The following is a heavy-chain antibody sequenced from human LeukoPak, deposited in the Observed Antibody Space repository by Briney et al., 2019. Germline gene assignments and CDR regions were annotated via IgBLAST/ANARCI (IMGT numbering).Heavy chain of an antibody. D-gene: IGHD3-22*01. V-gene: IGHV3-7*03. CDR1: GFTFSSYW. CDR3: ARPRPRWSSVFSYSLDY. Sequence: GGSLRLSCAASGFTFSSYWMSWVRQAPGKGLEWVANIKQDGSEKYYVDSVKGRFTISRDNAKNSLYLQMNSLRAEDTAVYYCARPRPRWSSVFSYSLDYGGRGPLVPFSS. J-gene: IGHJ4*02. CDR2: IKQDGSEK.